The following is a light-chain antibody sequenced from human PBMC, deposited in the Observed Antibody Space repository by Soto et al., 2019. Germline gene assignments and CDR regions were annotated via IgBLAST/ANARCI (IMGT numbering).Light chain of an antibody. CDR2: GTS. V-gene: IGKV3-15*01. Sequence: EIVMTQSPATLSVSPGERATLSCRASQSVNINLAWYQQKPGQTPRLLIYGTSTRATGVPARFSGSGSATEFTLTISNLQSEDFAVYYCQQYNSWPLTFGGGTKVDI. CDR1: QSVNIN. J-gene: IGKJ4*01. CDR3: QQYNSWPLT.